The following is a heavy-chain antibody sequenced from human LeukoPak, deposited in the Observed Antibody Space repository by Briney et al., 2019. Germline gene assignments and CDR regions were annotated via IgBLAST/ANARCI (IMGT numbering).Heavy chain of an antibody. CDR1: GYTFTGYY. CDR2: INPNSGGT. D-gene: IGHD5-12*01. Sequence: ASVKVSCKASGYTFTGYYMHWVRQAPGRGLEWMGWINPNSGGTNYAQKFQGRVTMTRDTSISTAYMELSRLRSDDTAVYYCAREDSGYDLWYFDLWGRGTLVTVSS. J-gene: IGHJ2*01. V-gene: IGHV1-2*02. CDR3: AREDSGYDLWYFDL.